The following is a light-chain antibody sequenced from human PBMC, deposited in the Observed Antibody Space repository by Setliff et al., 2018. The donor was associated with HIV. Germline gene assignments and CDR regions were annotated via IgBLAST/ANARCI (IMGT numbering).Light chain of an antibody. J-gene: IGLJ1*01. V-gene: IGLV2-14*03. CDR3: SSFTSSTSYV. CDR1: SSDVGGYNF. Sequence: QSVLTQPASVSGSPGQSINISCTGTSSDVGGYNFVCWYQQHPGKAPKLMIYDVNERPSGVSNRFSGSKSGNTASLTISGLQAEDEADYYRSSFTSSTSYVFGTGTKVTVL. CDR2: DVN.